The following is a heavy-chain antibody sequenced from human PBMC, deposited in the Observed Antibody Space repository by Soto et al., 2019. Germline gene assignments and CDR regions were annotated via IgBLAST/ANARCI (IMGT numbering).Heavy chain of an antibody. D-gene: IGHD6-6*01. CDR3: ARDEIAARPYYYYGMDV. V-gene: IGHV1-18*01. CDR1: GYTFTSYG. CDR2: ISAYNGNT. Sequence: ASVKVSCKASGYTFTSYGISWVRQAPGQGLEWMGWISAYNGNTNYAQKLQGRVTMTTDTSTSTAYMELRSLRSDDTAVYYCARDEIAARPYYYYGMDVWGQGTKVTVSS. J-gene: IGHJ6*02.